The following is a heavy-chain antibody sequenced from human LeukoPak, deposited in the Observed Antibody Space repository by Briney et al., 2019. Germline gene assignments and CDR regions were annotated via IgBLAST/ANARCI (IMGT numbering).Heavy chain of an antibody. Sequence: ASVKVSCKASGYTFTSYDINWVRQATGQGLEWMGWMNPNSGNTGYAQKFQGRVTMTRNTSISTAYMELSSLRSEDTAVYYCASGLLRYFDLVLGSYSYYGMDVWGQGTTVTVSS. J-gene: IGHJ6*02. V-gene: IGHV1-8*01. CDR1: GYTFTSYD. CDR2: MNPNSGNT. D-gene: IGHD3-9*01. CDR3: ASGLLRYFDLVLGSYSYYGMDV.